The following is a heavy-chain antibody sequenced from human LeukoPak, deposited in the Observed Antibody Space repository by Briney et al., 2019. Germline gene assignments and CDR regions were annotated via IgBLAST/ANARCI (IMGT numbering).Heavy chain of an antibody. J-gene: IGHJ4*02. CDR2: ITPGSGDT. CDR3: AKAKQIWFGELLYLFDY. CDR1: GSTFITYA. D-gene: IGHD3-10*01. V-gene: IGHV3-23*01. Sequence: GGSLRLSCAASGSTFITYAMSWVRQAPGKGLEWVSGITPGSGDTYYADSVKGRFTISRDNSKNTLYLQMNSLRAEDTAVYYCAKAKQIWFGELLYLFDYWGQGTLVTVSS.